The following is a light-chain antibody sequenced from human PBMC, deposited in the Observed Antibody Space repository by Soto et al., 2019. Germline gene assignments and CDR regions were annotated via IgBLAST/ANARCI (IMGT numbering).Light chain of an antibody. Sequence: QSALTHPPSASGSPGQSVTISCTGTSSDVGGYNYVSWYQQHPGKAPKLMIYEVSKRPSGVPDRFSGSKSGNTASLTVSGLQAADEADYYCSSYAGSNNLYVFGTGTRSPS. V-gene: IGLV2-8*01. J-gene: IGLJ1*01. CDR3: SSYAGSNNLYV. CDR1: SSDVGGYNY. CDR2: EVS.